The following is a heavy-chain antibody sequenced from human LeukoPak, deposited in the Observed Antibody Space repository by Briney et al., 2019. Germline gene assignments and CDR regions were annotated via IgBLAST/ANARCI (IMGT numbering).Heavy chain of an antibody. J-gene: IGHJ4*02. D-gene: IGHD6-6*01. CDR1: GGSFSGYY. Sequence: SETLSLTCAVYGGSFSGYYWSWIRQPPGKGLEWIGEINHSGSTNYNPSLKSLVTISADTSKNQFSLKLSSVTAADTAVYYCARGIHRRPGYWGQGTLVTVSS. V-gene: IGHV4-34*01. CDR2: INHSGST. CDR3: ARGIHRRPGY.